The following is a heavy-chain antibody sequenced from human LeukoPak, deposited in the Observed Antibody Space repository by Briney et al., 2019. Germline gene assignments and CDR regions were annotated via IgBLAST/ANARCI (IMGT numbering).Heavy chain of an antibody. Sequence: SETLSLTCTVSGGSISSYYWSWIRQPAGKGLEWIGRIYTSGSTNYNPSLKSRVTMSVDTSKNQFSLKLSSVTAADTAVYYCARGRIAAGWFDPWGREPWSPSPQ. J-gene: IGHJ5*02. CDR2: IYTSGST. CDR1: GGSISSYY. V-gene: IGHV4-4*07. D-gene: IGHD6-13*01. CDR3: ARGRIAAGWFDP.